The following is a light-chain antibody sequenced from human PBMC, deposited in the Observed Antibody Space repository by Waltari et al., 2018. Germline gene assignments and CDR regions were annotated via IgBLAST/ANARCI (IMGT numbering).Light chain of an antibody. CDR2: DVD. Sequence: QSALTPTATVPGSPGQSIPLPCSGPSSDIGKYNFVSWYQQHPGKAPTLIVYDVDKRPSGVSNRFSGSKSGNTAFLTISGLQTADEADYYCCSYAGSAVSVFGGGTKLTVL. V-gene: IGLV2-23*02. CDR3: CSYAGSAVSV. CDR1: SSDIGKYNF. J-gene: IGLJ3*02.